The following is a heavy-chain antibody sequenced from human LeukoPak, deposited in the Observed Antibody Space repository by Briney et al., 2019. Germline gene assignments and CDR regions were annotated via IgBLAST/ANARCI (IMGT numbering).Heavy chain of an antibody. CDR2: IRGSGGTT. CDR1: GFNFSNQA. D-gene: IGHD1-26*01. Sequence: GESLRLSCAASGFNFSNQAMSWVRQALGKGLEWVSTIRGSGGTTYYADSVKGRFTISRDNSKNTVYLQMNSLRAEDTAVYYCARHWDYWGQGTLVTVSS. V-gene: IGHV3-23*01. J-gene: IGHJ4*02. CDR3: ARHWDY.